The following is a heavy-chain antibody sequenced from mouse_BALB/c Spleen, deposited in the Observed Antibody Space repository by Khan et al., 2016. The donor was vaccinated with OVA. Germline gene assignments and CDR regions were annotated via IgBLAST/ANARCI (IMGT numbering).Heavy chain of an antibody. Sequence: EVQLQQSGPELMKPGASVKISCKASGYSFTSYYIHWVIQSHGKSPEWIGYIDPFSGGTTYNQKFKGKATLTADKSSSTAYIHLSNLTSEDSAVYYCTSHGYVAWFTYWGQGTLVTVSA. CDR2: IDPFSGGT. V-gene: IGHV1S135*01. J-gene: IGHJ3*01. CDR3: TSHGYVAWFTY. CDR1: GYSFTSYY. D-gene: IGHD2-2*01.